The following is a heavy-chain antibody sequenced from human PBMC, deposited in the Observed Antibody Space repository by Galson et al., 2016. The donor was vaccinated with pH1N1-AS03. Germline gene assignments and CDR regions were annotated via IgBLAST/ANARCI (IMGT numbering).Heavy chain of an antibody. J-gene: IGHJ4*02. D-gene: IGHD6-19*01. V-gene: IGHV3-7*03. CDR1: GFTFSTYW. CDR2: IKPDGSEK. Sequence: SLRLSCAVSGFTFSTYWMSWVRQAPGKGLEWVANIKPDGSEKYYVDSVKGRFTISRDNAKNSLHLQMDSLRADDTATYYCAREYTSGKPTHYDSWGQGTLVTVSS. CDR3: AREYTSGKPTHYDS.